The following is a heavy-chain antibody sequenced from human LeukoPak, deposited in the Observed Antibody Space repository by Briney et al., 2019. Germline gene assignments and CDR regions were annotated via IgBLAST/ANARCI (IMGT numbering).Heavy chain of an antibody. CDR2: INPSGGST. CDR1: GYTFTSYD. J-gene: IGHJ4*02. V-gene: IGHV1-46*01. CDR3: ARDDGGSYYRVLDY. D-gene: IGHD1-26*01. Sequence: GASVKVSCKASGYTFTSYDINWVRQATGQGLEWMGIINPSGGSTSYAQKFQGRVTMTRDTSTSTVYMELSSLRSEDTAVYYCARDDGGSYYRVLDYWGQGTLVTVSS.